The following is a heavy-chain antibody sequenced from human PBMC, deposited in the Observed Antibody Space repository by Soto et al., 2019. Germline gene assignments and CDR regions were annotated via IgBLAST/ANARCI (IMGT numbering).Heavy chain of an antibody. D-gene: IGHD2-15*01. CDR1: GYTFTKYA. V-gene: IGHV1-3*01. CDR2: INAGNGNT. Sequence: QVQLVQSGTEVKKPGASVKISCKTSGYTFTKYAIHWVRQAPGQGPEWMGWINAGNGNTKYSQKFRGTVTFTRDTSASTVYMEMSNLRAEDTAVFYCARGEGYCSGGTCFRWFDPWGQGTLVTVSS. J-gene: IGHJ5*02. CDR3: ARGEGYCSGGTCFRWFDP.